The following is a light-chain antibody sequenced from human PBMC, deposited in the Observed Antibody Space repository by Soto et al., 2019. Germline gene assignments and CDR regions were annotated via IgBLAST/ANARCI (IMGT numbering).Light chain of an antibody. V-gene: IGKV1D-12*01. J-gene: IGKJ5*01. CDR1: QSISNY. Sequence: DIQMTQSPSSVSASVGDRVTITCRASQSISNYLAWYQHKPGKAPKLLIYAASALQSGVPLRFSCSGSGTDCTLTISSLQPEDFATYFCQQAHIVPFTFGQGTRLEIK. CDR2: AAS. CDR3: QQAHIVPFT.